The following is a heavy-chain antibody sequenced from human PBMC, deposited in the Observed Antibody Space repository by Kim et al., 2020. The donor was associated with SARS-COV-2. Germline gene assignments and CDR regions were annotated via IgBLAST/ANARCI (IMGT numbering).Heavy chain of an antibody. Sequence: GGSLRLSCAASGFTFSSYAMHWVRQAPGKGLEWVAVISYDGSNKYYADSVKGRFTISRDNSKNTLYLQMNSLRAEDTAVYYCAREIEYQLLVNAFDIWG. CDR3: AREIEYQLLVNAFDI. CDR2: ISYDGSNK. CDR1: GFTFSSYA. J-gene: IGHJ3*02. V-gene: IGHV3-30*04. D-gene: IGHD2-2*01.